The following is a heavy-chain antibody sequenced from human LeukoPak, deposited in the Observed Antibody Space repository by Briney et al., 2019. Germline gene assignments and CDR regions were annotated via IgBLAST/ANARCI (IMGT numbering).Heavy chain of an antibody. J-gene: IGHJ3*02. CDR2: ISSSSSYI. CDR3: ARNYYDSSGYYPDASDI. Sequence: GGSLRLSCAASGFTFSSYSMNWVRQAPGKGLEWVSSISSSSSYIYYADSVKGRFTISRDNAKNSLYLQMNSLRAEDTAVYYCARNYYDSSGYYPDASDIWGQGTMVTVSS. CDR1: GFTFSSYS. D-gene: IGHD3-22*01. V-gene: IGHV3-21*01.